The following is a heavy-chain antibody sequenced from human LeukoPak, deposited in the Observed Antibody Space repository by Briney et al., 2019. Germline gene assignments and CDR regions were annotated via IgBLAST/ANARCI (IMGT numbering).Heavy chain of an antibody. Sequence: PGASLRLSCAASGFTFSSYAMSWVRQAPGKGLEWVSAISGSGGSTYYADSVKGRFTISRDNSKNTLYLQMNSLRAEDTAVYYCAKGHIVVVTAIRGGIDYWGHGTLVTVSS. J-gene: IGHJ4*01. V-gene: IGHV3-23*01. D-gene: IGHD2-21*02. CDR2: ISGSGGST. CDR1: GFTFSSYA. CDR3: AKGHIVVVTAIRGGIDY.